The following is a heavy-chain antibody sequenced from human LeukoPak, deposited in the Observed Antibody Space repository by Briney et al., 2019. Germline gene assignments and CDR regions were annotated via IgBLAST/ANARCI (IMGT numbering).Heavy chain of an antibody. Sequence: GGSLRLSCAASGFSFSSWWMSWVREAPGRGLEWVANIKQDGNEKYYVDSVKGRFTISRDNDKNSLYLQMNSLRAEDTAVYYCVREDRSCYYYWGQGTLVTVSS. CDR3: VREDRSCYYY. D-gene: IGHD2-15*01. V-gene: IGHV3-7*03. CDR1: GFSFSSWW. J-gene: IGHJ4*02. CDR2: IKQDGNEK.